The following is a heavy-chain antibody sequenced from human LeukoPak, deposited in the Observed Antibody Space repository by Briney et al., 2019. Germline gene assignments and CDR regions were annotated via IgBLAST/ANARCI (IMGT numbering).Heavy chain of an antibody. CDR3: ARTKIYGSGSYGSPDY. J-gene: IGHJ4*02. CDR1: GYSFTSYW. V-gene: IGHV5-51*01. Sequence: GESLKISCKGSGYSFTSYWIGWVRQMPGKGLEWMGIIYPGDSDTRYSPSFQGQVTISADKSISTAYLQWSSLKASDTAMYYCARTKIYGSGSYGSPDYWGQGTLVTVSS. D-gene: IGHD3-10*01. CDR2: IYPGDSDT.